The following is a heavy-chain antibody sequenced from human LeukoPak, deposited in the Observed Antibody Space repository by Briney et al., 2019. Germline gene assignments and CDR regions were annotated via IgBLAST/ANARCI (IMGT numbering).Heavy chain of an antibody. D-gene: IGHD3-16*01. Sequence: GGSLRLSCAASGFTFSYYWMTWVRQAPGKGLEWVANIKQDGTEKFYVDSVKGRFTISRDNSKNTLYLQMNSLRAEDTAVYYCANAFLIPTYYFDYWGQGTLVTVSS. J-gene: IGHJ4*02. CDR3: ANAFLIPTYYFDY. V-gene: IGHV3-7*03. CDR2: IKQDGTEK. CDR1: GFTFSYYW.